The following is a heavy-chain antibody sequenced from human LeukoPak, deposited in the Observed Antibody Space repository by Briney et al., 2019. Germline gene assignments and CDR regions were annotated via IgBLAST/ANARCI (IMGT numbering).Heavy chain of an antibody. V-gene: IGHV3-23*01. CDR3: ARAKRNAFDI. J-gene: IGHJ3*02. CDR1: GFTFSSYA. CDR2: INGSGGST. Sequence: GGSLRLSCAASGFTFSSYAMSWVRQAPGKGLEWVSDINGSGGSTYYADSVKGRFTISRDNSKNTLYLQMNSLRAEDTAVYYCARAKRNAFDIWGQGTMVTVSS.